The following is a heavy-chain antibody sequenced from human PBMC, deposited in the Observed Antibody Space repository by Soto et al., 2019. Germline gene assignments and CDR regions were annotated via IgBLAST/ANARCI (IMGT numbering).Heavy chain of an antibody. CDR1: GVSISSSHYF. CDR3: ARQRDYYDSSGDSYFDY. Sequence: SETLSLTFTVSGVSISSSHYFWGWIRQPPGKGLEWIGSIHHSGSTYYNPSLKSRVTISVDTSKNQFSLKLSSVTAADTALYYCARQRDYYDSSGDSYFDYWGQGTLVTVSS. CDR2: IHHSGST. D-gene: IGHD3-22*01. V-gene: IGHV4-39*01. J-gene: IGHJ4*02.